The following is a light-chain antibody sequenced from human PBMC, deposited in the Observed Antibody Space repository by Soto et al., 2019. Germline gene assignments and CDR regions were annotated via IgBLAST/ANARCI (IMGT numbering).Light chain of an antibody. Sequence: QSALTQPPSASGSPGQSVTISCTGTSSDVGGYNYVSWYQQHPGKAPKLMIYEVSKRPSGVPDHFSGSKSGNTASLTVSGLQAEDEADYYCSSYEGSNNPYVFGTGTKVTVL. J-gene: IGLJ1*01. V-gene: IGLV2-8*01. CDR3: SSYEGSNNPYV. CDR1: SSDVGGYNY. CDR2: EVS.